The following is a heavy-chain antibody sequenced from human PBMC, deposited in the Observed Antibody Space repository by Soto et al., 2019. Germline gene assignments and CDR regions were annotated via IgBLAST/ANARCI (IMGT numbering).Heavy chain of an antibody. D-gene: IGHD3-3*01. Sequence: EVQPLESGGGLVQPGGSLRLSCAASGFTFSSYAMSWVRQAPGKGLEWVSAISGSGGSTYYADSGKGRFTISRDNSKNTLYLQMNSLRAEDTAVYYCAKDRKMITIFGVVIGNYYGMDVWGQGTTVTVSS. CDR3: AKDRKMITIFGVVIGNYYGMDV. CDR2: ISGSGGST. V-gene: IGHV3-23*01. CDR1: GFTFSSYA. J-gene: IGHJ6*02.